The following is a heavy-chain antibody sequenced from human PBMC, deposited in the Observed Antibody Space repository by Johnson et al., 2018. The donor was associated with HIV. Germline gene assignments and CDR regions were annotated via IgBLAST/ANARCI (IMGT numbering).Heavy chain of an antibody. J-gene: IGHJ3*02. Sequence: VQVVESGGGLVQPGGSLRLSCAASGFTVSSNYMSWVRQAPGKGLEWVSGISGSGGSTYYADSEKGRFTISRDNSKNTLYLQMNSLRAEDTAVYYCAKVRRYDPDGAFDIWGQGTKVTVSS. CDR2: ISGSGGST. D-gene: IGHD3-3*01. CDR3: AKVRRYDPDGAFDI. CDR1: GFTVSSNY. V-gene: IGHV3-23*04.